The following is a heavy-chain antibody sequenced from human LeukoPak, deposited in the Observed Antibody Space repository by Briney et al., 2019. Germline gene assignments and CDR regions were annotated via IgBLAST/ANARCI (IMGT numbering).Heavy chain of an antibody. CDR3: AGLGVGATASPFDY. CDR2: INHSGST. CDR1: GGSFSGYY. V-gene: IGHV4-34*01. D-gene: IGHD1-26*01. J-gene: IGHJ4*02. Sequence: SETLSLTCAVYGGSFSGYYWSWIRQPPGKGLEWIGEINHSGSTNYNPSLKSRVTISVDTSKNQFSLKLSSVTAADTAVYYCAGLGVGATASPFDYWGQGTLVTVSS.